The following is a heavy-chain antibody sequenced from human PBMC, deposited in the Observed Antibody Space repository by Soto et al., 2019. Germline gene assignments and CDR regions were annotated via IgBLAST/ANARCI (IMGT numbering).Heavy chain of an antibody. CDR1: GFTFSGFD. D-gene: IGHD6-13*01. CDR3: AKSQEIGTHFFDS. Sequence: GGSLRLSCEASGFTFSGFDMHWVRQPTGKGLEWVSSIGTAGDTYYAISVKGRFTISRDNAKNSLSLQMNSLRAGDMAVYFCAKSQEIGTHFFDSWGQGTQVTVSS. CDR2: IGTAGDT. J-gene: IGHJ4*02. V-gene: IGHV3-13*01.